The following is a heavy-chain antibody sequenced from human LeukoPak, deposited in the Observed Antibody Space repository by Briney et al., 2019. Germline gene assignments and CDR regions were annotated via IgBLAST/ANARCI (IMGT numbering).Heavy chain of an antibody. CDR1: GFDLSDYY. CDR3: ARRRDYFDY. J-gene: IGHJ4*02. V-gene: IGHV3-11*01. CDR2: ISSSGGNI. Sequence: GGSLRLSCVVSGFDLSDYYMSWIRQAPGKGLEWISYISSSGGNIYFADAVKGRFTMSRDNARGSLYLQMNSLRADGTATYYCARRRDYFDYWGQGTLVTVSS.